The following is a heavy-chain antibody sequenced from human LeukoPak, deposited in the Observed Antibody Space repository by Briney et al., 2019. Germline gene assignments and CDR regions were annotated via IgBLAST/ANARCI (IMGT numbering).Heavy chain of an antibody. J-gene: IGHJ4*02. CDR2: ISVIGGRT. Sequence: PGGSLRLTCPDSGITPINYAMSWVRQAPGKGRKGVAGISVIGGRTNYADSVKGRLTISREKPKNTWIRKMTSLRPEDTAVYFCAKRGVVIRVILVGFHKEAYYFDSWGQGALVTVSS. CDR1: GITPINYA. D-gene: IGHD2-21*01. CDR3: AKRGVVIRVILVGFHKEAYYFDS. V-gene: IGHV3-23*01.